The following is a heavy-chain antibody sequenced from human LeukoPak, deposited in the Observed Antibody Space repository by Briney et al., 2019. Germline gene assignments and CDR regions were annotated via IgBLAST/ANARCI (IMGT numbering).Heavy chain of an antibody. CDR1: GFTFSSYG. V-gene: IGHV3-30*02. J-gene: IGHJ4*02. Sequence: PGGSLRLSCAASGFTFSSYGIHWVRQAPGKGLEWVAFIRYDGGNKYYGDSVKGRFTISRDNAKNSLYLQMSSLRAEDTAVYYCARETYYFDYWGQGTLVTVSS. CDR2: IRYDGGNK. CDR3: ARETYYFDY.